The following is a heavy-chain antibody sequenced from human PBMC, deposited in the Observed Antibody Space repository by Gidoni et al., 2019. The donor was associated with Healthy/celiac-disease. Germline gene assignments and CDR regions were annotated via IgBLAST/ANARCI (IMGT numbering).Heavy chain of an antibody. Sequence: EVQLVESGGGLVQPGRSLRLSCAASGFTFDDYAMHWVRQAPGKGLEWVSGISWNSGSIGYADSVKGRFTISRDNAKNSLYLQMNSLRAEDTALYYCAKDTRVIAAAGTFYYFDYWGQGTLVTVSS. CDR1: GFTFDDYA. CDR2: ISWNSGSI. V-gene: IGHV3-9*01. D-gene: IGHD6-13*01. CDR3: AKDTRVIAAAGTFYYFDY. J-gene: IGHJ4*02.